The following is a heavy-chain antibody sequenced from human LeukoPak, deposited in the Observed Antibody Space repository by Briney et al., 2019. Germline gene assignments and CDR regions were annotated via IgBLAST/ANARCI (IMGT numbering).Heavy chain of an antibody. CDR3: ARRTEDWGYYDSSGYYYYFDY. CDR2: ISAYNGNT. Sequence: ASVNVSCKASGYTFTSYGISWVRQAPGQGLEWMGWISAYNGNTNYAQKLQGRVTMTTDTSTSTAYMELRSLRSDDTAVCYCARRTEDWGYYDSSGYYYYFDYWGQGTLVTVSS. D-gene: IGHD3-22*01. CDR1: GYTFTSYG. V-gene: IGHV1-18*01. J-gene: IGHJ4*02.